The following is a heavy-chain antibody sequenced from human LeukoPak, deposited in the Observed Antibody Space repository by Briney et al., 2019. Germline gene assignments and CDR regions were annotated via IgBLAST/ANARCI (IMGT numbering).Heavy chain of an antibody. Sequence: GRSLRLSCAASGFTFSSYEINWVRQAPGEGLEWVAHITSSGSSTYSADSLKGRFTISRDNARDSVFLQMNSLRAEDTAIYYCARTWDTASDYFYYQGLDVWGQGTTVTVSS. CDR2: ITSSGSST. D-gene: IGHD5-18*01. V-gene: IGHV3-48*03. CDR3: ARTWDTASDYFYYQGLDV. CDR1: GFTFSSYE. J-gene: IGHJ6*02.